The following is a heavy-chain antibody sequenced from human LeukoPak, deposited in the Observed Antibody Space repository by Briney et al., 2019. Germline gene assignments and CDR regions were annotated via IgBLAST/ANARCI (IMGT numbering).Heavy chain of an antibody. D-gene: IGHD1-7*01. CDR3: ARVRYNWNFSPFDY. V-gene: IGHV1-18*01. CDR2: ISAYNGNT. Sequence: GASVKVSSKASGYTFTSYGISWVRQAPGQGLEWMGWISAYNGNTNYAQKLQGRVTMTTDTSTSTAYMELRSLRSDDTAVYYCARVRYNWNFSPFDYWGQGTLVTVSS. J-gene: IGHJ4*02. CDR1: GYTFTSYG.